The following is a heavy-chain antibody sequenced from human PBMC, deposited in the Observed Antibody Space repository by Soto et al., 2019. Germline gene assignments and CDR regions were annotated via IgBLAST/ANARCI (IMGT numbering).Heavy chain of an antibody. CDR1: GFTFSSYS. CDR2: IRRSSSYI. Sequence: GGPLRLSCAASGFTFSSYSMNWVRQAPGKGLEWVSSIRRSSSYIYYADSVKGQFTNSRDNAKSSLYLKTNSMRAKDTAAYYCARELEYTNYRNFHYWGQGTLVTVSS. J-gene: IGHJ4*02. CDR3: ARELEYTNYRNFHY. V-gene: IGHV3-21*01. D-gene: IGHD3-16*02.